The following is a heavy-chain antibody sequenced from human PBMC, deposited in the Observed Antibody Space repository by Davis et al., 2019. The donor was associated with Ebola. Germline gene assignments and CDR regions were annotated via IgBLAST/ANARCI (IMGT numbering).Heavy chain of an antibody. V-gene: IGHV3-23*01. J-gene: IGHJ6*04. CDR3: ARNLAGMDV. D-gene: IGHD1-14*01. CDR2: FSGSGDST. Sequence: PGGSLRLSCAASGFTFSTYTMTWVRQAPGKGLEWVSGFSGSGDSTYPADSVEGRFTISRDNSKNMLYLHMNSLRPEDTAVYYCARNLAGMDVWGKGTTVTVSS. CDR1: GFTFSTYT.